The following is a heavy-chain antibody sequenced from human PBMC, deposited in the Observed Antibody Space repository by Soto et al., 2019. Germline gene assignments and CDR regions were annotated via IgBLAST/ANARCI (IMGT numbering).Heavy chain of an antibody. V-gene: IGHV3-73*01. CDR3: TLPGTGNYYVS. CDR1: GFTFSGSS. D-gene: IGHD1-1*01. J-gene: IGHJ4*02. Sequence: EVQLVESGGALVQPGGSLKLSCAASGFTFSGSSMHWVRQASGRGLEWVGRIRDKSHSYATAYAASVNGRFTISRDDSRNRLYLQMNTPETEDTAVYYWTLPGTGNYYVSWGQGTLVTVSS. CDR2: IRDKSHSYAT.